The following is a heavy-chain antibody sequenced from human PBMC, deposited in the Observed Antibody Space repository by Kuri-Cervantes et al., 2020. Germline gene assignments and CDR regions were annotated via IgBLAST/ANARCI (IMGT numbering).Heavy chain of an antibody. CDR2: ISSSGSTI. D-gene: IGHD2-2*01. Sequence: GESLKISCAASGFTFSSYSMNWVRQAPGKGLEWVSYISSSGSTIYYADSVKGRFTISRDNAKNSLYLQMNSLRAEDTAVYYCARGLPATDAFDIWGQGTMVTVSS. CDR1: GFTFSSYS. CDR3: ARGLPATDAFDI. J-gene: IGHJ3*02. V-gene: IGHV3-48*04.